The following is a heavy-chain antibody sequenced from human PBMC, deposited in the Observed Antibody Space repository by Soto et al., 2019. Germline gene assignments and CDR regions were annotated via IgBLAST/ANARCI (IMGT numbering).Heavy chain of an antibody. Sequence: QVQLVQSGAEVKKPGSSVKVSCKASGGTFSSYTISWVRQAPGQGLEWMGRIIPILGIANYAQKFQGRVTITADKSTGTAYMELSSLRSEDTAVYYCESPFRGSPDDFDIWGQGTMVTVSS. CDR3: ESPFRGSPDDFDI. D-gene: IGHD3-10*01. CDR1: GGTFSSYT. J-gene: IGHJ3*02. V-gene: IGHV1-69*02. CDR2: IIPILGIA.